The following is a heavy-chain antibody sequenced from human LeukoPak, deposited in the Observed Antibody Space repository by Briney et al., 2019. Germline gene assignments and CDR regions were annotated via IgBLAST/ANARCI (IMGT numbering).Heavy chain of an antibody. CDR3: ARSYDFWSASRGAFDI. V-gene: IGHV4-59*01. CDR2: MYYSGST. Sequence: PSETLSLTRTVSGGSISSYYWSWFRQPPGKGLEWIGYMYYSGSTNYNPSLKSRVTISVDTSKNQFSLKVSSVTAADTAVYYCARSYDFWSASRGAFDIWGQGTMVTVSS. D-gene: IGHD3-3*01. CDR1: GGSISSYY. J-gene: IGHJ3*02.